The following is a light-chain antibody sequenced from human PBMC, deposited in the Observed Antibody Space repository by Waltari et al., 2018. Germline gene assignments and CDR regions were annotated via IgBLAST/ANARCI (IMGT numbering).Light chain of an antibody. CDR1: RSNIGTSF. V-gene: IGLV1-51*02. J-gene: IGLJ2*01. CDR2: END. Sequence: QSVLTQPPSVSAAPGQKVTISCSGSRSNIGTSFVSWYQQLPGTAPKLLFSENDKRRSGTPDRFSGSRSGRSATLDITGLQTGDEADYYCATWDDSLTAVVFGGGTKVTVL. CDR3: ATWDDSLTAVV.